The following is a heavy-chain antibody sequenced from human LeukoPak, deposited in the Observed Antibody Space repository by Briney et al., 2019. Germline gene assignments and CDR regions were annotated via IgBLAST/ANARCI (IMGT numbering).Heavy chain of an antibody. J-gene: IGHJ6*02. D-gene: IGHD1-26*01. Sequence: AGGSLRLSCVASGFSFRSFEMNWVRQAPGKGLECISYISSSGGTIYHADSVKGRFTISRDNANNSPYLQMTSLRAEDTAIYYCARSTELSDPYFYYGMDVWGQGTTVTVSS. CDR2: ISSSGGTI. CDR1: GFSFRSFE. CDR3: ARSTELSDPYFYYGMDV. V-gene: IGHV3-48*03.